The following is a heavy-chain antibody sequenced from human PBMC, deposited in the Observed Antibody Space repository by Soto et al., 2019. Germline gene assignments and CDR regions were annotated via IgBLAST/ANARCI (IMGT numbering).Heavy chain of an antibody. CDR1: GLPHSIFV. CDR2: IYGSGRGI. Sequence: GGSLRLSCTASGLPHSIFVMMWVRQAPGKGLECVSGIYGSGRGIEYADSVKGRFTISRDNSKNTVYLQMTDLRADDTAVYYCAKDAVYNDGLWLMDHWGQGTQVTVSS. CDR3: AKDAVYNDGLWLMDH. J-gene: IGHJ4*02. D-gene: IGHD3-16*01. V-gene: IGHV3-23*05.